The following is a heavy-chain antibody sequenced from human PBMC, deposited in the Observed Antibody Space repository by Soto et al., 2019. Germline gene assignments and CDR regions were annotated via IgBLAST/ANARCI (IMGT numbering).Heavy chain of an antibody. Sequence: PGGSLRLSCVGSGFTFSDYWVTWVRQVPGQGPEWVANINTDGNERYYVDFVEGRFSISRDNAKRSAYLEMNRLRADDTAVYFCARDEPHYYAAGSYKHWGRGTLVTVSS. CDR1: GFTFSDYW. J-gene: IGHJ4*02. CDR2: INTDGNER. CDR3: ARDEPHYYAAGSYKH. V-gene: IGHV3-7*01. D-gene: IGHD3-22*01.